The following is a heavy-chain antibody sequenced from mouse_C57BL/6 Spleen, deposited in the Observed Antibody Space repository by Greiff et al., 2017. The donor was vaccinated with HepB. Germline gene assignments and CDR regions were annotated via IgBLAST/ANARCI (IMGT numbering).Heavy chain of an antibody. CDR3: ARGELLRYFDV. CDR2: IYPGSGNT. D-gene: IGHD2-12*01. V-gene: IGHV1-76*01. Sequence: VMLVESGAELVRPGASVKLSCKASGYTFTDYYINWVKQRPGQGLEWIARIYPGSGNTYYNEKFKGKATLTAEKSSSTAYMQLSSLTSEDSAVYFCARGELLRYFDVWGTGTTVTVSS. J-gene: IGHJ1*03. CDR1: GYTFTDYY.